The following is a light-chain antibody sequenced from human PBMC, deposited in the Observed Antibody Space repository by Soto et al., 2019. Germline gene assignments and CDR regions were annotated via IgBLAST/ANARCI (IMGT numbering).Light chain of an antibody. CDR2: EGS. CDR3: CAYVSSNTLL. J-gene: IGLJ3*02. CDR1: SSDVGGYNY. Sequence: QSALTQPASVSGSPGQSITISCTGTSSDVGGYNYVSWYQQYPGKAPKLMIYEGSKRPSGISNRFSGSKSGNTASLIISGLQGDDEGDYYCCAYVSSNTLLFGGGTKLTVL. V-gene: IGLV2-23*01.